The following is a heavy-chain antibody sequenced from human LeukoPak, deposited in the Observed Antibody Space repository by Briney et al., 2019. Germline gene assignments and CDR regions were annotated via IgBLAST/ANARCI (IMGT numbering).Heavy chain of an antibody. CDR1: GGTLSSYA. D-gene: IGHD2-15*01. CDR2: IIPIFGTA. J-gene: IGHJ6*02. CDR3: ARRSIKVAATFPPYYYYGMDV. Sequence: SVKVSCKASGGTLSSYAISWVRQAPGQGLEWMGGIIPIFGTANYAQKFQGRVTITADESTSTAYMELSSLRSEDTAVYYCARRSIKVAATFPPYYYYGMDVWGQGTAVTVSS. V-gene: IGHV1-69*13.